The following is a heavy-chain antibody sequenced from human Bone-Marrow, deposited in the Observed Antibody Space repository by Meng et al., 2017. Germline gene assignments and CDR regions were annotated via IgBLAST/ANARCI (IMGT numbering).Heavy chain of an antibody. CDR3: ARQLGHFDF. V-gene: IGHV6-1*01. D-gene: IGHD6-13*01. CDR2: TYYRSRWYD. Sequence: QVQLQQSGPGLVKPSQTLPLPCAIPGDSVSSNIAAWNWIRQAPSRGLEWLGRTYYRSRWYDDYALSVKSRITINPDTSKNQFSLQLNSVTPEDTAVYYCARQLGHFDFWGQGTLVTVSS. CDR1: GDSVSSNIAA. J-gene: IGHJ4*02.